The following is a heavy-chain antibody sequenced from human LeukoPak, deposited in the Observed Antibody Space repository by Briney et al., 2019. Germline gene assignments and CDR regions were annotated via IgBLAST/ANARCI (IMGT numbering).Heavy chain of an antibody. CDR3: ARSPAYYYDNSGYYYY. CDR1: GYSFTSYW. Sequence: GESLKISCKGSGYSFTSYWIGWVRQMPGKGLEWMGIIYPGDSDTRYSPSFQGQVTISADKSISTAYLQWSSLKASDTAMYYCARSPAYYYDNSGYYYYWGQGTLVTVSS. J-gene: IGHJ4*02. V-gene: IGHV5-51*01. D-gene: IGHD3-22*01. CDR2: IYPGDSDT.